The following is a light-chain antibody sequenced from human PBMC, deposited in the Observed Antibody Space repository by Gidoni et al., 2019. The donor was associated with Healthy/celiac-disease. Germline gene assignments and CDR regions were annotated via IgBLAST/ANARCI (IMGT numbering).Light chain of an antibody. V-gene: IGLV1-44*01. CDR2: SNN. Sequence: QSVLTQPPSASGTPGQRVTISCSGSSSNIGSNTVNWYQQLPGTAPKLLIYSNNQRPSGGRDRFSGSKSGTSASLAISGLQSEDEADYYCAAWDDSLNGPVFGGGTKLTVL. J-gene: IGLJ3*02. CDR3: AAWDDSLNGPV. CDR1: SSNIGSNT.